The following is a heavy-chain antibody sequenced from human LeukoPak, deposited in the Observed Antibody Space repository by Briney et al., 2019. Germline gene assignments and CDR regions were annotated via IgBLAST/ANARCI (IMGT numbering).Heavy chain of an antibody. D-gene: IGHD6-13*01. CDR1: GYTFTGYH. J-gene: IGHJ4*02. CDR2: INPNSGGT. V-gene: IGHV1-2*02. Sequence: ASVKVSCKASGYTFTGYHMHWVRQAPGQGLEWMGWINPNSGGTNYAQKFQGGVTMTRDTSISTAYMELSRLRSDDTAVYYCARERAAAGKFFDYWGQGTLVTVSS. CDR3: ARERAAAGKFFDY.